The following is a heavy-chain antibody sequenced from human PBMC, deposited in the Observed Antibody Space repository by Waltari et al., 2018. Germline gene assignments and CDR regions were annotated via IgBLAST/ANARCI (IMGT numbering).Heavy chain of an antibody. CDR3: AREFGSGGSCYSDY. Sequence: QVQLQESGPGLVKPSETLSLTCTVSGGSISSYYWSWIRQPPGKGLAWIGYIYYSGSTNYSPSLKSRVTISVDTSKNQFSLKLSSVTAADTAVYYCAREFGSGGSCYSDYWGQGTLVTVSS. CDR1: GGSISSYY. D-gene: IGHD2-15*01. V-gene: IGHV4-59*01. CDR2: IYYSGST. J-gene: IGHJ4*02.